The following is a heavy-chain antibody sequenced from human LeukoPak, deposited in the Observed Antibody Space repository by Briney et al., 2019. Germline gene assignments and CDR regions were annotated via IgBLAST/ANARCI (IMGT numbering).Heavy chain of an antibody. CDR3: ARKSGWYVEGDY. CDR1: GFNFYTYA. D-gene: IGHD6-19*01. J-gene: IGHJ4*02. Sequence: QPGGSLRLSCGVSGFNFYTYAMSWVRQAPGKGLEWVSAISGSGGSTYYADSVKGRFTISRENSKNTLYLQMNSLRAEDTAVYYCARKSGWYVEGDYWGQGTLVTVSS. V-gene: IGHV3-23*01. CDR2: ISGSGGST.